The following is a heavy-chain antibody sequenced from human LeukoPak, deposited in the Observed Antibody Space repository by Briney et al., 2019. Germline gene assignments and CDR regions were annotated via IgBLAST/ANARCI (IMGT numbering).Heavy chain of an antibody. V-gene: IGHV4-31*11. J-gene: IGHJ4*02. CDR1: GGSISSGGYS. CDR2: IYYSGST. D-gene: IGHD6-13*01. CDR3: ARDRGNYFDY. Sequence: SETLSLTCAVSGGSISSGGYSWSWIRQHPGKGLEWIGYIYYSGSTYSNPSLKSRVTISVDTSKNQFSLKLSSVTAADTAVYYCARDRGNYFDYWGQGTLVTVSS.